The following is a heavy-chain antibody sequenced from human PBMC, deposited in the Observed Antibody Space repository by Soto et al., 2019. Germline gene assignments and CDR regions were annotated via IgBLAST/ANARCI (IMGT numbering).Heavy chain of an antibody. V-gene: IGHV1-69*13. D-gene: IGHD2-15*01. Sequence: SVKVSCKASGGTFSSYAISWVRQAPGQGLEWMGGIIPIFGTANYAQKFQGRVTITADESTSTAYMELSSLRSEDTAVYYCASPAYGGNYYYGMDVWGQGTTVTVSS. CDR3: ASPAYGGNYYYGMDV. CDR2: IIPIFGTA. CDR1: GGTFSSYA. J-gene: IGHJ6*02.